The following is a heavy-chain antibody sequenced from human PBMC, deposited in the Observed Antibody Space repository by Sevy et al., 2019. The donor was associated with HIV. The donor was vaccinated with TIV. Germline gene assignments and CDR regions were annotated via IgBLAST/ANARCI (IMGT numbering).Heavy chain of an antibody. J-gene: IGHJ3*02. D-gene: IGHD4-17*01. Sequence: SETLSLTCTVSGGSISSSSYYWGWIRQPPGKGLEWIGSIYYSGSTYYNPSLKSRVTISVDTSKNQFSLKLGSVTAADTAVYYCARQPILITDERGDYDAFDIWGQGTMVTVSS. CDR1: GGSISSSSYY. CDR3: ARQPILITDERGDYDAFDI. CDR2: IYYSGST. V-gene: IGHV4-39*01.